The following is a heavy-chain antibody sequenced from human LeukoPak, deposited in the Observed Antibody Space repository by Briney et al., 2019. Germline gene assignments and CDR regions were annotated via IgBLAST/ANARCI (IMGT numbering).Heavy chain of an antibody. V-gene: IGHV4-39*07. CDR1: GGSISSSSYY. CDR3: GVGYDYYGY. CDR2: IYYSGST. Sequence: SETLSLTCTVSGGSISSSSYYWGWIRQPPGKGLEWIGSIYYSGSTYYNPSLKSRVTMSVDTSKNQFSLKLSSVTAADTAVYYCGVGYDYYGYWGQGTLVTVSS. J-gene: IGHJ4*02. D-gene: IGHD3-10*01.